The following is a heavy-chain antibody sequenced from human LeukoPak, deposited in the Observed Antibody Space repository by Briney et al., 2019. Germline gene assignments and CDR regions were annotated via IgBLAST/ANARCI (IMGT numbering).Heavy chain of an antibody. Sequence: PGRSLRLSCEASGFSLSSYAFHWVRQAPGKGLEWVAVISYDGSNKYYADSVKGRFTISRDNSKNTLYLQMNSLRAEDTAVYYCAKETGYSSGWSPDYWGQGTLVTVSS. CDR2: ISYDGSNK. J-gene: IGHJ4*02. D-gene: IGHD6-19*01. V-gene: IGHV3-30*18. CDR3: AKETGYSSGWSPDY. CDR1: GFSLSSYA.